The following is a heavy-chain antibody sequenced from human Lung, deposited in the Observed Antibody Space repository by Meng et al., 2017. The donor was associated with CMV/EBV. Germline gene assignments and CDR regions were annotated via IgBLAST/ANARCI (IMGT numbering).Heavy chain of an antibody. CDR3: ARARSPTHFDY. Sequence: LSLTCTASGFTFSTYDFHWVRQPTGKGLEWVSSIGTVGDTYPIGTVKGRFIISREDAKNSVYLQMNGLRDGDTCLYYCARARSPTHFDYWGQGALVTVSS. J-gene: IGHJ4*02. V-gene: IGHV3-13*01. CDR2: IGTVGDT. CDR1: GFTFSTYD.